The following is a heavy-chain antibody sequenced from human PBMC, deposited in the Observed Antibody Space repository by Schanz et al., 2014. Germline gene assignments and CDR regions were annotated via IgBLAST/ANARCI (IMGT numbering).Heavy chain of an antibody. J-gene: IGHJ5*02. CDR2: IGGSGSDT. V-gene: IGHV3-23*04. D-gene: IGHD3-10*01. Sequence: VQLVESGGGVAQPGGSLRLSCEASGFTFSSFAMSWVRQAPGKGLEWVSYIGGSGSDTYYADSVKGRFTISRDNSKSPLYLQINSLRADDTAVYSCARAPPLVRGIAGWFGPWGQGSLVTVSS. CDR3: ARAPPLVRGIAGWFGP. CDR1: GFTFSSFA.